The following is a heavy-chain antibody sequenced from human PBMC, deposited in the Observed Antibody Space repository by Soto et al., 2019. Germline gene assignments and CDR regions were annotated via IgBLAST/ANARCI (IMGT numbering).Heavy chain of an antibody. D-gene: IGHD2-2*01. V-gene: IGHV3-21*01. CDR3: ARAVDCSSTSCPKNYYYYYYMDV. Sequence: EVQLVESGGGLVKPGGSLRLSCAASGFTFSSYSMNWARQAPGKGLEWVSSISSSSSYIYYADSVKGRFTISRDNAKNSLYLQMNSLRAEDTAVYYCARAVDCSSTSCPKNYYYYYYMDVWGKGTTVTVSS. CDR1: GFTFSSYS. CDR2: ISSSSSYI. J-gene: IGHJ6*03.